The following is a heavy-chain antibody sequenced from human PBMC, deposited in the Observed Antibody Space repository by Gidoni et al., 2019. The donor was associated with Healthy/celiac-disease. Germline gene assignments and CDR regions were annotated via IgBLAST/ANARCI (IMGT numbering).Heavy chain of an antibody. Sequence: EVQLVQSGAEVKKPGESLTISCKGSGYSFTSYWIGWVRQMPGKGLEWMGIIYPGDSDTRYSPSFQGQVTISADKSISTAYLQWSSLKASDTAMYYCATSPYCGGDCYLNWFDPWGQGTLVTVSS. CDR2: IYPGDSDT. J-gene: IGHJ5*02. CDR3: ATSPYCGGDCYLNWFDP. D-gene: IGHD2-21*02. V-gene: IGHV5-51*01. CDR1: GYSFTSYW.